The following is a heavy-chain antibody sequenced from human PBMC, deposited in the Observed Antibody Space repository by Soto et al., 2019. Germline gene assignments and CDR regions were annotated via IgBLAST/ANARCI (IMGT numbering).Heavy chain of an antibody. CDR1: GYTFTSYG. Sequence: QVQLVQSGAEVKKPGASVKVSCKASGYTFTSYGISWVRQAPGQGLEWMGWISAYNGNTNYAQKLQDRVTMTTDTSTSTAYMELRSLRSDDTAVYYCARESLGGGYGYYFDYWGQGTLVTVSS. V-gene: IGHV1-18*01. CDR3: ARESLGGGYGYYFDY. D-gene: IGHD5-18*01. CDR2: ISAYNGNT. J-gene: IGHJ4*02.